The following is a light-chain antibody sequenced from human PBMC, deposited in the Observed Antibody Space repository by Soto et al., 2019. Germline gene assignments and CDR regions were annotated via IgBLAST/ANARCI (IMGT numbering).Light chain of an antibody. CDR3: SSYTSSSTLGV. V-gene: IGLV2-14*01. Sequence: QFVLTQPASVSGSPGQSITISCTGTSSDVGGYNYVSWYQQHPGNAPKLMISEVSNRPSGISNRFSGSKSANTAFLTISGLQAEDEADYYCSSYTSSSTLGVFGTGTKLTVL. CDR1: SSDVGGYNY. J-gene: IGLJ1*01. CDR2: EVS.